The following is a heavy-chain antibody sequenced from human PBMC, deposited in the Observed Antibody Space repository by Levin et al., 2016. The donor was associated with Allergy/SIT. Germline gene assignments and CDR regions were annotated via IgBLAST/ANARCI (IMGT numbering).Heavy chain of an antibody. V-gene: IGHV3-48*01. J-gene: IGHJ4*02. CDR3: ARDWSLADSSGSDY. Sequence: VRQAPGKGLEWVSYISSSSSTIYYADSVKGRFTISRDNAKNSLYLQMNSLRAEDTAVYYCARDWSLADSSGSDYWGQGTLVTVSS. D-gene: IGHD6-19*01. CDR2: ISSSSSTI.